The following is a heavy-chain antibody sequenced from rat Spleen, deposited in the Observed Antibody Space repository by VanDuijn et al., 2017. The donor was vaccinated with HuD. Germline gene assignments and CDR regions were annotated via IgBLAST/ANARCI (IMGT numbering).Heavy chain of an antibody. CDR1: GFTFSSFP. V-gene: IGHV5S13*01. Sequence: EVQLVESGGGLVQPGRSLKLSCAASGFTFSSFPMAWVRQAPGKGLEWVASIINVGDNIHYQDSVKGRFTISRDNAQNTLYLQMNSLKSEDTATYYCARQGGDYWGQGVMVTVSS. CDR3: ARQGGDY. CDR2: IINVGDNI. J-gene: IGHJ2*01. D-gene: IGHD1-11*01.